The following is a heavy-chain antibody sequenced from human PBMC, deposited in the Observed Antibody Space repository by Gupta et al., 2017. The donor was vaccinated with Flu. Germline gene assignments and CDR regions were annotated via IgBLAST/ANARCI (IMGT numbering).Heavy chain of an antibody. Sequence: QVQLQESGPGLVKPSQTLSLTCTVSGGSISSGSYYWSWIRQPAGKGLEWIGRIYTSGSTNYNPSLKSRVTISVDTSKNQFSLKLSSVTAADTAVYYCARDDGLTGTTGYYYYGMDVWGQGTTVTVSS. D-gene: IGHD1-7*01. CDR3: ARDDGLTGTTGYYYYGMDV. CDR2: IYTSGST. J-gene: IGHJ6*02. V-gene: IGHV4-61*02. CDR1: GGSISSGSYY.